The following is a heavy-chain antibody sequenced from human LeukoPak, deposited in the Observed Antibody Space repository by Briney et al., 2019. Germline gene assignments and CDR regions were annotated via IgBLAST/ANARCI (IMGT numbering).Heavy chain of an antibody. CDR2: IYYSGST. Sequence: SETLSLTCTVSGGSKSSYYWSCIRQPPGKGLEWIGYIYYSGSTNYNPSLKSRVTISVDTSKNQFSLKLSSVTAADTAVYYCARDRKRANWFDPWGQGTLVTVSS. V-gene: IGHV4-59*01. CDR1: GGSKSSYY. CDR3: ARDRKRANWFDP. J-gene: IGHJ5*02.